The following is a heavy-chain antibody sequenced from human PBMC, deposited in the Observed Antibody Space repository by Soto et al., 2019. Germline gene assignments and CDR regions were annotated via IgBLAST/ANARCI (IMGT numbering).Heavy chain of an antibody. Sequence: ASVKVCCKASGDTFTDSGFSWARQAPGQGLEWMGWITPYTGNTNFAQKFQGRVTMATDRFTRTVYMDLRSLTSDDTAVYYCARDRGSGSYYLGPYFFDYWGQGTLVTVS. CDR1: GDTFTDSG. CDR3: ARDRGSGSYYLGPYFFDY. D-gene: IGHD1-26*01. CDR2: ITPYTGNT. V-gene: IGHV1-18*01. J-gene: IGHJ4*02.